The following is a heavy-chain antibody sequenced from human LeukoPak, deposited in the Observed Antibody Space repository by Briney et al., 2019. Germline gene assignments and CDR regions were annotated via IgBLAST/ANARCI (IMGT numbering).Heavy chain of an antibody. CDR1: GEPFNGYY. CDR3: ASRYLCSSTSCYTFDY. D-gene: IGHD2-2*02. J-gene: IGHJ4*02. Sequence: SETLSLTCAVYGEPFNGYYWNWIRQSPGKGPEWIGEINHSGSTNYNPSLKSRVTISVDTSKNQFSLKLNSVTAADTAVYYCASRYLCSSTSCYTFDYWGQGTLVTVSS. V-gene: IGHV4-34*01. CDR2: INHSGST.